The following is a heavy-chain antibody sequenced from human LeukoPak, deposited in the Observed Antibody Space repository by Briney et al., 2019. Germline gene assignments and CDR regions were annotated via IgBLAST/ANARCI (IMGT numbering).Heavy chain of an antibody. CDR1: GFTFSNYG. V-gene: IGHV3-23*01. D-gene: IGHD4-17*01. CDR2: ISAGGGST. J-gene: IGHJ2*01. Sequence: GGSLRLSCAASGFTFSNYGMSWVRQAPGKGLEWVSGISAGGGSTYSADSVKGRFTFSRDNSKNTLYLQMNSLRAEDTAVYYCARGPNYGDSFPNWYFDLWGRGTLVTVSS. CDR3: ARGPNYGDSFPNWYFDL.